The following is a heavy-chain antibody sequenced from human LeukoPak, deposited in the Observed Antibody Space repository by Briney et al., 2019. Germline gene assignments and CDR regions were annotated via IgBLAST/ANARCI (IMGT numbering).Heavy chain of an antibody. J-gene: IGHJ4*02. CDR1: GFTFSSYA. CDR3: ARSGYSYGSYYFDY. Sequence: GGSLRLSCAASGFTFSSYAMHWVRQAPGKGLEWVAVISYDGSNKYYADSVKGRFTISRDNSKNTLYLQMNSLRAEDTAVYYCARSGYSYGSYYFDYWGRGTLVTVSS. V-gene: IGHV3-30-3*01. CDR2: ISYDGSNK. D-gene: IGHD5-18*01.